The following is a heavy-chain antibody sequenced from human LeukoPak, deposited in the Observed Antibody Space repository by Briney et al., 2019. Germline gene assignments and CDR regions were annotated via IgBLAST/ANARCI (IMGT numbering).Heavy chain of an antibody. CDR3: ARVGYSSGWYSGFDY. CDR2: IKQDESEK. D-gene: IGHD6-19*01. J-gene: IGHJ4*02. V-gene: IGHV3-7*01. CDR1: GFTFSNYW. Sequence: GGSLRLSCAVSGFTFSNYWMSWVRQAPGKGLEWVAHIKQDESEKYYVDSVKGRFTISRDNAKNSLYLQMNSLRAEDTAVYYCARVGYSSGWYSGFDYWGQGTLVTVSS.